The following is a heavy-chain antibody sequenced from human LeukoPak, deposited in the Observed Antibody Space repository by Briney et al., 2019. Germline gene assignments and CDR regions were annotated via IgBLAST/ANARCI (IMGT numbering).Heavy chain of an antibody. CDR2: IYYSGST. CDR3: ARGTSRGSSSWYTPAYYFDY. D-gene: IGHD6-13*01. V-gene: IGHV4-30-4*01. J-gene: IGHJ4*02. Sequence: SETLSLTCTVSGGSISSGDYYWSWIRQPPGKGLEWIGYIYYSGSTYYNPSLKSRVTISVDTSKNQFSLKLSSVTAADTAVYYCARGTSRGSSSWYTPAYYFDYWGQGTLVTVSS. CDR1: GGSISSGDYY.